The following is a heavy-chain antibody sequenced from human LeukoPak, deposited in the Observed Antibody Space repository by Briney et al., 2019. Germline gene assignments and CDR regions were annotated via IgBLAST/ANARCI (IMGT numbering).Heavy chain of an antibody. CDR1: GYTFTGYY. D-gene: IGHD6-13*01. CDR2: INPNSGGT. V-gene: IGHV1-2*02. J-gene: IGHJ3*02. CDR3: ARGPTLNSSSWPHDAFDI. Sequence: ASVKVSCKASGYTFTGYYMHWVRQAPGQGLEWMGWINPNSGGTNYVQKFQGRVTMTRDTSISTAYMELSRLRSDDTAVYYCARGPTLNSSSWPHDAFDIWGQGTMVTVSS.